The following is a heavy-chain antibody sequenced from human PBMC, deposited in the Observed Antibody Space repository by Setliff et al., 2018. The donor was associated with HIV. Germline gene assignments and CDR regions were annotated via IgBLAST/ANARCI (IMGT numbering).Heavy chain of an antibody. D-gene: IGHD2-15*01. CDR1: TFLVTGYN. V-gene: IGHV1-2*06. Sequence: GASVKVSCKALTFLVTGYNIHWVRLAPGHGPEWLGRINPNNGGTDYAQKFQGRVTMSQDTSTNTVYLELKGLTSDDTAVYYCAKPRIFDSFDVWGPGTVVTVS. CDR2: INPNNGGT. J-gene: IGHJ3*01. CDR3: AKPRIFDSFDV.